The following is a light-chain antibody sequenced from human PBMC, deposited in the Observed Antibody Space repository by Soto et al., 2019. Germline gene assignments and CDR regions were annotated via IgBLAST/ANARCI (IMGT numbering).Light chain of an antibody. J-gene: IGLJ1*01. CDR3: CSYAGSGYV. CDR1: SSDVGSYNL. Sequence: QSALTQPASVSGSPGQSITISCTGTSSDVGSYNLVSWYQQHPGKAPKLMIYEGSKRPSGVSNRFSGSKSGNTASLTISGLQAEDEAYYYCCSYAGSGYVFGTGTKVTVL. V-gene: IGLV2-23*01. CDR2: EGS.